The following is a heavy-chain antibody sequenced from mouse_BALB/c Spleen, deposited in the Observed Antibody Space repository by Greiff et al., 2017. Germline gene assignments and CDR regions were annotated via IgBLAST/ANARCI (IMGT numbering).Heavy chain of an antibody. CDR2: IDPANGNT. J-gene: IGHJ3*01. D-gene: IGHD4-1*01. CDR1: GFNIKDTY. CDR3: ELGPFGY. V-gene: IGHV14-3*02. Sequence: EVQVVESGAELVKPGASVKLSCTASGFNIKDTYMHWVKQRPEQGLEWIGRIDPANGNTKYDPKFQGKATITADTSSNTAYLQLSSLTSEDTAVYYCELGPFGYWGQGNLVTVSA.